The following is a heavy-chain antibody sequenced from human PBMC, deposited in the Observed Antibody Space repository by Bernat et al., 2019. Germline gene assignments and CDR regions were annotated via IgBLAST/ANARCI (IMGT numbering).Heavy chain of an antibody. CDR1: GFTFSSYA. D-gene: IGHD5-12*01. Sequence: QVQLVESGGGVVQPGRSLRLSCAASGFTFSSYAMHWVRQAPGKGLEWVAVISYDGSNKYYADSVKGRFTISRDNSKNTLYLQMNSLKTEDTAVYYCTTAAFPPSDSGYAYFDYWGQGTLVTVSS. V-gene: IGHV3-30*07. J-gene: IGHJ4*02. CDR3: TTAAFPPSDSGYAYFDY. CDR2: ISYDGSNK.